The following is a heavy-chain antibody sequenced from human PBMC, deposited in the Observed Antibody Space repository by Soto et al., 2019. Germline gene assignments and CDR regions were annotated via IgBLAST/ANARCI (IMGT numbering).Heavy chain of an antibody. CDR1: GGSISNYY. CDR2: IYYTGST. J-gene: IGHJ4*02. CDR3: ARGSWWYGTFDY. D-gene: IGHD2-15*01. V-gene: IGHV4-59*12. Sequence: PSETLSLTCTVSGGSISNYYWTWIRQPPGRGLEWIGYIYYTGSTNYNPSLKSRVTISLDTSKNQFSLKLSSVTAADTAVYYCARGSWWYGTFDYWGQGTLVTVSS.